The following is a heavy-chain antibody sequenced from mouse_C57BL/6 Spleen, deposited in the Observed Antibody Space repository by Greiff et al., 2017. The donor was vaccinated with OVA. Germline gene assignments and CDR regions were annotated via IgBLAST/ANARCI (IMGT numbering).Heavy chain of an antibody. Sequence: EVMLVESEGGLVQPGSSMKLSCTASGFTFSDYYMAWVRQVPEKGLEWVANINYDGSSTYYLDSLKSRFIISRDNAKNILYLQMSSLKSEDTATYYCARDSGNNWYFDVWGTGTTVTVSS. CDR1: GFTFSDYY. J-gene: IGHJ1*03. CDR2: INYDGSST. V-gene: IGHV5-16*01. CDR3: ARDSGNNWYFDV. D-gene: IGHD2-1*01.